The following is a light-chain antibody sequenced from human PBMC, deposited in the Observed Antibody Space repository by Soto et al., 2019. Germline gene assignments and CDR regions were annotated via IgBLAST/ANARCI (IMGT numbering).Light chain of an antibody. CDR2: DVS. CDR1: SSYVGGYNY. Sequence: QSALTQPASVSGSPGQSITISCTGTSSYVGGYNYVSWYQQHPGKAPKLMIYDVSNRPSGVSNRFSGSKSGNTASLTISGLQAEDEADYYCSSYTSSSTLVFGTG. V-gene: IGLV2-14*01. CDR3: SSYTSSSTLV. J-gene: IGLJ1*01.